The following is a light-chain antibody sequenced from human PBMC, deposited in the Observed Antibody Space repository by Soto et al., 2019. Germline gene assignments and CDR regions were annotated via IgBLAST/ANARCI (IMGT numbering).Light chain of an antibody. CDR3: QQYNIGYT. CDR2: DAA. Sequence: IQMTQSPSTLSASVGDRVTITCRASQSINKWVAWFQQKSGRAPKLLIYDAATLQSGVPSRFSGTGSGTDFSLTISRLQPEDLATYYCQQYNIGYTFGQGTRLDIK. CDR1: QSINKW. J-gene: IGKJ2*01. V-gene: IGKV1-5*01.